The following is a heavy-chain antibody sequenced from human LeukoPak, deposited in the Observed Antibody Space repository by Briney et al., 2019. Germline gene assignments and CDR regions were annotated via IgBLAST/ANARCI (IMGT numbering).Heavy chain of an antibody. D-gene: IGHD3-10*01. CDR3: ASGSGSFYPHDY. V-gene: IGHV4-59*08. CDR1: GGSISSYY. CDR2: IYYSGST. J-gene: IGHJ4*02. Sequence: SETLSLTCTVSGGSISSYYWSWIRQPPGKGLEWIGYIYYSGSTNYNPSLKSRVTISVDTSKNQFSLKLSSVTAADTAVYYCASGSGSFYPHDYWGQGTLVTVSS.